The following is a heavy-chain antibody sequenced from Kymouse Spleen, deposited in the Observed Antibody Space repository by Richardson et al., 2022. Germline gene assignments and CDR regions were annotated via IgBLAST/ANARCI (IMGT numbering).Heavy chain of an antibody. J-gene: IGHJ4*02. CDR1: GGSISSYY. CDR3: ARGVIAAAGTFDY. V-gene: IGHV4-59*01. D-gene: IGHD6-13*01. CDR2: IYYSGST. Sequence: QVQLQESGPGLVKPSETLSLTCTVSGGSISSYYWSWIRQPPGKGLEWIGYIYYSGSTNYNPSLKSRVTISVDTSKNQFSLKLSSVTAADTAVYYCARGVIAAAGTFDYWGQGTLVTVSS.